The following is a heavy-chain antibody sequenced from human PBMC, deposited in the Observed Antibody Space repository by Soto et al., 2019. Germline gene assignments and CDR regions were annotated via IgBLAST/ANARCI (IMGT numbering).Heavy chain of an antibody. V-gene: IGHV1-69*06. CDR1: GGTFSSYA. CDR2: IIPIFGTA. Sequence: KVSCKASGGTFSSYAISWVRQAPGQGLEWMGGIIPIFGTANYAQKFQGRVTITADKSTSTAYMELSSLRSEDTAVYYCARDSSSYYYGMDVWGQGTTVTVSS. CDR3: ARDSSSYYYGMDV. J-gene: IGHJ6*02. D-gene: IGHD6-13*01.